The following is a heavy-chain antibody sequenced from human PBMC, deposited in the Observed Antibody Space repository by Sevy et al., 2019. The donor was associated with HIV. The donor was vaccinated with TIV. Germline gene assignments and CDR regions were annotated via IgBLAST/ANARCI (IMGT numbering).Heavy chain of an antibody. J-gene: IGHJ3*01. CDR2: VYYSGST. CDR1: GGSIISSTYY. Sequence: SETLSLTCTVSGGSIISSTYYWGWIRQPPGKGREWFGSVYYSGSTYYNPSLRSRVTISVDMFKDHFSLKLSSVTAADTAVYYGAGRGAGPAFDVWGQGTMVTVSS. V-gene: IGHV4-39*02. D-gene: IGHD3-10*01. CDR3: AGRGAGPAFDV.